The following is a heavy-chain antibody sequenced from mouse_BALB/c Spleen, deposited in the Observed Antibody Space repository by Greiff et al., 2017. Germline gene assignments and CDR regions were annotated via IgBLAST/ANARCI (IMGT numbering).Heavy chain of an antibody. Sequence: DVKLQESGPSLVKPSQTLSLTCSVTGDSITSGYWNWIRKFPGNKLEYMGYISYSGSTYYNPSLKSRISITRDTSKNQYYLQLNSVTTEDTATYYCARYGRLTGMAMDYWGQGTSVTVSS. D-gene: IGHD4-1*01. CDR2: ISYSGST. CDR1: GDSITSGY. J-gene: IGHJ4*01. CDR3: ARYGRLTGMAMDY. V-gene: IGHV3-8*02.